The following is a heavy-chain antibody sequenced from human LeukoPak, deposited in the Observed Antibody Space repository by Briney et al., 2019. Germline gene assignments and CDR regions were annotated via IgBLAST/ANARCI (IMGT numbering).Heavy chain of an antibody. J-gene: IGHJ3*02. CDR2: ISYDGSNK. Sequence: PGRSLRLSCAASGFTFSSYGMHWVRQAPGKGLEWVAVISYDGSNKYYADPVKGRFTISRDNSKNTLYLQMNSLRAEDTAVYYCAKREAFDIWGQGTMVTVSS. CDR3: AKREAFDI. V-gene: IGHV3-30*18. CDR1: GFTFSSYG.